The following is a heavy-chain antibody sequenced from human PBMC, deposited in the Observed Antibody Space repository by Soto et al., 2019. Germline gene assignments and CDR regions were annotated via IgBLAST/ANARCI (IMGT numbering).Heavy chain of an antibody. Sequence: GGSLILSCTASGFTFSRFWMHWVRQAPGKGLVWVSRINIDGSSTSYADSVKGRFTISRDNAKNTLYLQMNSLRADDTAVYYCARVNNWNYPIDYWGQGTMVTVYS. CDR1: GFTFSRFW. V-gene: IGHV3-74*01. CDR3: ARVNNWNYPIDY. D-gene: IGHD1-7*01. J-gene: IGHJ4*02. CDR2: INIDGSST.